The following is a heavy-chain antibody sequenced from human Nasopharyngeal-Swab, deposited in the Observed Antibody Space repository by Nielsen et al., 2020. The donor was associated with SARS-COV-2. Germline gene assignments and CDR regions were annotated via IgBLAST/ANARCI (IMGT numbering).Heavy chain of an antibody. CDR2: IYQSGNT. D-gene: IGHD6-13*01. J-gene: IGHJ6*03. V-gene: IGHV4-4*02. Sequence: WIRQPPGKGLEWIGEIYQSGNTNYNPSLKSRVSISLDKSKNQFSLNLTSVTAADTAVYYCATSGSSVTAGVNTDVWGKGTTVTVSS. CDR3: ATSGSSVTAGVNTDV.